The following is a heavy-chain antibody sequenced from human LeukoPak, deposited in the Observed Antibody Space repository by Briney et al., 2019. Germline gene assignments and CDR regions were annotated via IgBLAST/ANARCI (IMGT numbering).Heavy chain of an antibody. Sequence: GGSLRLSCAASAFTFNTYWMSWVRQAPGKGLEWGANIKQDATERYYVYSVKGRFTISRDNAKNSLYLQMNSLRAEDTAVYYCARDRFMTITVVVPFDYWGQGTLVTVSS. CDR3: ARDRFMTITVVVPFDY. D-gene: IGHD3-22*01. CDR2: IKQDATER. J-gene: IGHJ4*02. CDR1: AFTFNTYW. V-gene: IGHV3-7*01.